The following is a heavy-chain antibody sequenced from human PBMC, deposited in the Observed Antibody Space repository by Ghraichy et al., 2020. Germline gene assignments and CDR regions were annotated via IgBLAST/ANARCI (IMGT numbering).Heavy chain of an antibody. D-gene: IGHD2-21*01. J-gene: IGHJ4*02. Sequence: GGSLRLSCAASGFTFASFGMRWVRQAPGKGLEWVCGMSAHGGTVEYADSVKGRFTISRDNSKGTVSLQMVRLRGEDTALYYCVKDGTVMIVSPDFWGQGTRVIVTA. V-gene: IGHV3-23*01. CDR2: MSAHGGTV. CDR1: GFTFASFG. CDR3: VKDGTVMIVSPDF.